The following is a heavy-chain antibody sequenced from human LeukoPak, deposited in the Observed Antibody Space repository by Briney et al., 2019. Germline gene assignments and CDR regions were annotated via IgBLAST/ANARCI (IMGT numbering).Heavy chain of an antibody. Sequence: GESLKISCKSSGYGFTNYRIGWVRQMPGKGLEWMGIIYPRDSDTRYSPSFQGQVTISVDKSISTAYLQWSSLKASDTAMYYCARRRDCTSGICYFDYWGQGTLVTVSS. CDR3: ARRRDCTSGICYFDY. J-gene: IGHJ4*02. CDR1: GYGFTNYR. V-gene: IGHV5-51*01. CDR2: IYPRDSDT. D-gene: IGHD2-8*01.